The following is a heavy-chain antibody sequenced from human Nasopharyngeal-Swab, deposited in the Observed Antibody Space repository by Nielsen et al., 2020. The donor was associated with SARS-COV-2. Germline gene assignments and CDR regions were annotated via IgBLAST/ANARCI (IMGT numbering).Heavy chain of an antibody. Sequence: GESLKISCAASGFSFRNYAMIWVRQAPGKGLEWVSSISDSGDTTYYTDSVKGRFTISRDNSKNTLYLQMNSLRAEDTAVYYCARVGATNRNYFDYWGQGTLVTVSS. CDR2: ISDSGDTT. V-gene: IGHV3-23*01. D-gene: IGHD1-26*01. CDR3: ARVGATNRNYFDY. CDR1: GFSFRNYA. J-gene: IGHJ4*02.